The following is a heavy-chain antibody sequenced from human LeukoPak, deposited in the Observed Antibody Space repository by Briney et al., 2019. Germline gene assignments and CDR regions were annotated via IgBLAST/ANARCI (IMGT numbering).Heavy chain of an antibody. CDR1: GFTVSSNY. J-gene: IGHJ4*02. V-gene: IGHV3-53*01. Sequence: GVPLRLSCAASGFTVSSNYMSWVRQSPGKGLEWVSVIYSGGTTYYAESVKGRFAISRDTSKNTLYLQMNSLRAEDTAVYYCARDITSSYGGYLDYWGQGALVTVSS. CDR3: ARDITSSYGGYLDY. D-gene: IGHD2-2*01. CDR2: IYSGGTT.